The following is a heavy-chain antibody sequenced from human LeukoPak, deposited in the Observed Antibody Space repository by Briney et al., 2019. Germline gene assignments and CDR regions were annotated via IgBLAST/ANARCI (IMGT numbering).Heavy chain of an antibody. CDR1: GFTFSSYG. Sequence: GGSLRLSCAASGFTFSSYGMHWVRQAPGKGLEWVAVISYDGSNKYYADSVKGRFTISRDNSKNTLYLQMNSLRAEDTAVYYCAKVRDIVVVTAMGPFDYWGQGTLVTVSS. J-gene: IGHJ4*02. V-gene: IGHV3-30*18. D-gene: IGHD2-21*02. CDR2: ISYDGSNK. CDR3: AKVRDIVVVTAMGPFDY.